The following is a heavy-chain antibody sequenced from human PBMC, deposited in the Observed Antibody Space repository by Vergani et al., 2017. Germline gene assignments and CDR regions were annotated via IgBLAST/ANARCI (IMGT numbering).Heavy chain of an antibody. Sequence: QVQLVQSGAEVKKPGASVKVSCKASGYTFTGYYMHWVRQAPGQGLEWMGWINPNSGGTNYAQKFQGRVTITADESTSTAYMELSSLRSEDTAVYYCARSNHYYDSSGYYFHYFDYWGQGTLVTVSS. CDR3: ARSNHYYDSSGYYFHYFDY. CDR2: INPNSGGT. V-gene: IGHV1-2*02. J-gene: IGHJ4*02. D-gene: IGHD3-22*01. CDR1: GYTFTGYY.